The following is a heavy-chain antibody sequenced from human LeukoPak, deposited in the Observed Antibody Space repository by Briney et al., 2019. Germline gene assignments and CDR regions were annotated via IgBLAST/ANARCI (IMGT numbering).Heavy chain of an antibody. Sequence: SETLSLTCTVSGGSISSSSYYWGWIRQPPGKGLEWIGSIYYSGSTYYNPSLKSRVTISVDTSKNQFSLKLSSVTAADTAVYYCAGGGFGELFVLGYWGQGTLVTVSS. V-gene: IGHV4-39*07. CDR3: AGGGFGELFVLGY. CDR2: IYYSGST. D-gene: IGHD3-10*01. CDR1: GGSISSSSYY. J-gene: IGHJ4*02.